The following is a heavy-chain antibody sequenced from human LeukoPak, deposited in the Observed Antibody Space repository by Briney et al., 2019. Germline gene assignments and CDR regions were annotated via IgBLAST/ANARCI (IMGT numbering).Heavy chain of an antibody. CDR1: GFTFSSYA. V-gene: IGHV3-64*01. CDR3: PRPRAPRGNTLMFDS. D-gene: IGHD4-23*01. J-gene: IGHJ4*02. Sequence: GGSLRLSCAASGFTFSSYAMHWVRQAPGKGLESVSAISSNGGSTYYANSVKGRFTISRDNSKNTLYLQMGSLRAEDMAVYYCPRPRAPRGNTLMFDSWARGPLAPVSS. CDR2: ISSNGGST.